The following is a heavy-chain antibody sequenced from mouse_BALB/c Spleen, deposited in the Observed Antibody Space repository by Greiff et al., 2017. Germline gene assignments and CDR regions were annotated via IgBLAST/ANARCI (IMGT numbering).Heavy chain of an antibody. J-gene: IGHJ4*01. Sequence: VQLQESGPGLVAPSQSLSITCTVSGFSLTSYGVHWVRQPPGKGLEWLGVIWAGGSTNYNSALMSRLSISKDNSKSQVFFKMNSLQANDTAIYYCAYYLYYAMDYWGQGTSVTVSS. CDR2: IWAGGST. V-gene: IGHV2-9*02. CDR1: GFSLTSYG. D-gene: IGHD1-1*01. CDR3: AYYLYYAMDY.